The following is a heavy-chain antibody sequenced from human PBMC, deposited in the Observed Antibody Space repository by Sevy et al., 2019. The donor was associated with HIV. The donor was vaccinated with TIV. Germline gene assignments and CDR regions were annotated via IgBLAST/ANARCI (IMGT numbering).Heavy chain of an antibody. V-gene: IGHV3-30*02. J-gene: IGHJ4*02. Sequence: GGSLRLSCGASGFIFSTYGMHWVRQAPGKGLEWVALIWYDGSSKYYADSVQGRFTISRDNSKNTLDLQMNSLRAEETAVYYCVGGASIVAAGNFAYWGQGTLVTVSS. D-gene: IGHD6-13*01. CDR3: VGGASIVAAGNFAY. CDR1: GFIFSTYG. CDR2: IWYDGSSK.